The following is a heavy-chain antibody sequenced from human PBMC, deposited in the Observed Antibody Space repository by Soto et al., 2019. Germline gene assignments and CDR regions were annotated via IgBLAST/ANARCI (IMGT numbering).Heavy chain of an antibody. V-gene: IGHV4-61*01. CDR1: GGSVSSGSYY. Sequence: SETLSLTCTVSGGSVSSGSYYWSWIRQPPGKGLEWIGYIYYSGSPYYNPSLRSRVLISADTSKNQVSLELTSATAADTAVYFCARGVRSSPPRYWGRGTLVTVSS. D-gene: IGHD2-21*01. CDR2: IYYSGSP. J-gene: IGHJ4*02. CDR3: ARGVRSSPPRY.